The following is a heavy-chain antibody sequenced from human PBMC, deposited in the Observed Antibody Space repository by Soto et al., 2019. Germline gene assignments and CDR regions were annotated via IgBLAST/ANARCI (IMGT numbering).Heavy chain of an antibody. CDR2: IYWDDDQ. D-gene: IGHD4-17*01. J-gene: IGHJ6*02. V-gene: IGHV2-5*02. CDR1: GFSLTTSGVG. Sequence: QITLKESGPTLVKPTQTLTLTCTFSGFSLTTSGVGVGWIRQPPGKALEWLALIYWDDDQRYSPSLKSRLTIXQXXSKNQVVLTMTNMDPVDTATYYCAHDYVGYYGMDVWGQGTTVTVSS. CDR3: AHDYVGYYGMDV.